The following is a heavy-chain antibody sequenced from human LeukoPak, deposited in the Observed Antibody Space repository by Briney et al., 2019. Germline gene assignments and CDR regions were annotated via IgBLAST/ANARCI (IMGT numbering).Heavy chain of an antibody. V-gene: IGHV3-7*01. CDR2: IKQDGSEK. J-gene: IGHJ4*02. D-gene: IGHD3-22*01. CDR3: ARVGKKYGDDNSGYRDSDY. CDR1: GFTFSSYA. Sequence: GGSLRLSCAASGFTFSSYAMSWVRQAPGKGLEWVANIKQDGSEKYYVDSVKGRFTISRDNAKNSLYLQMDSLGAEDTAVYYCARVGKKYGDDNSGYRDSDYWGQGTLVTVSS.